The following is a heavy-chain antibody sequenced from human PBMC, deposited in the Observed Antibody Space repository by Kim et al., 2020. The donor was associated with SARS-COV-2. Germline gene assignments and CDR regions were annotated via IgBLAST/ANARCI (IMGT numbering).Heavy chain of an antibody. V-gene: IGHV3-74*01. CDR3: AHLGFVWLLSL. D-gene: IGHD3-9*01. J-gene: IGHJ4*02. CDR1: GFIFSHYW. Sequence: GGSLRLSCEGSGFIFSHYWMHWVRQAPGKGLEWVARISSDGSFTGHADSVQGRFTISRDNAKNTLYLHMFSPRVEDTAVYSCAHLGFVWLLSLWCQGTLDTGPS. CDR2: ISSDGSFT.